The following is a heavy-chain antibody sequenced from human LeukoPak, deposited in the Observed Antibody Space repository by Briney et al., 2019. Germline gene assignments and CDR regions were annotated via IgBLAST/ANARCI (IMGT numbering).Heavy chain of an antibody. CDR1: GGSISTYY. CDR3: ARTGYCSGGTCPTWFDP. D-gene: IGHD2-15*01. Sequence: PSETLSPTCTVSGGSISTYYWSWVRQSPGKGLEWIGYIHYSGGTLYNPSLKSRVTISLDTSKNQFSLKLSSVTAADTAVYYCARTGYCSGGTCPTWFDPWGQGTLVTVSS. CDR2: IHYSGGT. V-gene: IGHV4-59*01. J-gene: IGHJ5*02.